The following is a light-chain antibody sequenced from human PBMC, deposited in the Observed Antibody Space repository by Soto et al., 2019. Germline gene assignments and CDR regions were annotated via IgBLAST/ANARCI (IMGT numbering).Light chain of an antibody. V-gene: IGKV3-11*01. Sequence: VLTQPSLTLSLSPGERATLSCRASPIVTNFLAWYQQQPGQVPRLLIYGAVNRATGIPARFSGSGAGTDFTLTISSLEPEDSAVYYCQQRNVWPPVTFGQGTLLEIK. CDR3: QQRNVWPPVT. CDR2: GAV. CDR1: PIVTNF. J-gene: IGKJ5*01.